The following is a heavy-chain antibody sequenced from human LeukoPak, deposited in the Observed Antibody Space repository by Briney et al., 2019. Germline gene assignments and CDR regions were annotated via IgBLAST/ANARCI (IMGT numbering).Heavy chain of an antibody. CDR1: GFTFSRFA. D-gene: IGHD4-11*01. CDR2: ISGSGGST. V-gene: IGHV3-23*01. Sequence: GGSLRLSCAASGFTFSRFAMSWVRQAPGKGLEWVSGISGSGGSTYYADSVKGRLTISRDNSKNTLYLQMNSLKTEDTGVYYCTPLTHYTAYRMDVWDKGTTVTVSS. CDR3: TPLTHYTAYRMDV. J-gene: IGHJ6*04.